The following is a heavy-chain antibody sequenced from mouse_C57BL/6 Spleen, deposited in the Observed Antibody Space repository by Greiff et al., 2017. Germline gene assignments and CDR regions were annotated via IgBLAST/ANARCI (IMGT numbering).Heavy chain of an antibody. V-gene: IGHV1-61*01. CDR1: GYTFTSYW. D-gene: IGHD2-1*01. CDR3: ARWGNFRGFAY. CDR2: IYPSDSET. J-gene: IGHJ3*01. Sequence: QVQLQQPGAELVRPGSSVKLSCKASGYTFTSYWMDWVKQRPGQGLEWIGNIYPSDSETHYNQKFKDKATLTVDKSSSTGYMQLSSLTSEDSAVYYCARWGNFRGFAYWGQGTLVTVSA.